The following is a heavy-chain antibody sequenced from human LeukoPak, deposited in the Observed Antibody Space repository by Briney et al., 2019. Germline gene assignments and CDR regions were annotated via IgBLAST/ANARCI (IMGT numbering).Heavy chain of an antibody. V-gene: IGHV4-30-2*01. D-gene: IGHD3-22*01. CDR2: IYHSGST. CDR1: GGSISSGGYP. J-gene: IGHJ1*01. CDR3: ARGGRPTYYYDSDREIWFEYFQH. Sequence: PSQTLSLTCAVSGGSISSGGYPWSWIRQPPGKGLEWIGYIYHSGSTYYNPSLKSRVTISVDTSKNQFSLKLSSVTAADTAVYYCARGGRPTYYYDSDREIWFEYFQHWGQGTLVTVSS.